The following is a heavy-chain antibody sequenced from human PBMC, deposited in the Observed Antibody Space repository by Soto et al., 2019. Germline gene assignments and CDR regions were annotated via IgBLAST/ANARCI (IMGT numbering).Heavy chain of an antibody. CDR2: IYYSGST. J-gene: IGHJ6*02. V-gene: IGHV4-30-4*01. Sequence: SETLSLTCTVSGGSVSSGDYYWSWIRQPPGKGLEWIGYIYYSGSTYYNPSLKSRVTISVDTSKNQFSLKLSSVTAADTAVYYCASTYYYDSSGYYYHAYYGMDVWGQGTTVTVSS. D-gene: IGHD3-22*01. CDR3: ASTYYYDSSGYYYHAYYGMDV. CDR1: GGSVSSGDYY.